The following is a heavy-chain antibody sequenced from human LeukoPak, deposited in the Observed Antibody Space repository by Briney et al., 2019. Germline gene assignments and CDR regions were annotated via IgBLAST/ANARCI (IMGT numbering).Heavy chain of an antibody. J-gene: IGHJ4*02. V-gene: IGHV4-39*01. CDR1: GGSISSPISY. Sequence: PSETLSLTCTVSGGSISSPISYWGWIRPPPGKGLAWIATVLHSGATFYSPSLEGRLTISIDTSTNQFSLKMTSMTAADTAVYYCARRIVGVIDAFDYWGQGALVTVSS. CDR2: VLHSGAT. D-gene: IGHD1-26*01. CDR3: ARRIVGVIDAFDY.